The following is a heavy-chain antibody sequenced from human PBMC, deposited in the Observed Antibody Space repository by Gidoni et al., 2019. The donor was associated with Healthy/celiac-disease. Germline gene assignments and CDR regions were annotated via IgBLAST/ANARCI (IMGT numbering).Heavy chain of an antibody. J-gene: IGHJ5*02. D-gene: IGHD3-3*01. V-gene: IGHV4-4*07. CDR3: ARVRLRFLEWTWFDP. CDR2: IYTSGST. CDR1: GGSISSYY. Sequence: QVQLQESGPGLVKPSETLSLTCTGSGGSISSYYWSWIRQPAGKGLEWIGRIYTSGSTNYNPSLKSRVTMSVDTSKNQFSLKLSSVTAADTAVYYCARVRLRFLEWTWFDPWGQGTLVTVSS.